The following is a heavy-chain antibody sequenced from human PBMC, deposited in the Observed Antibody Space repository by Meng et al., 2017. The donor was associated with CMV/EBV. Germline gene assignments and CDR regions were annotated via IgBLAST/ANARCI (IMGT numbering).Heavy chain of an antibody. CDR3: AKAAGYYYYGMDV. Sequence: GGSLRLSCAASGFTFSSYDMSWVRQAPGKGLEWVSAISGSGCNTNYADPVKGRFTISRDNSKNTLYLQMNSLRAEDTAVYYCAKAAGYYYYGMDVWGQGTTVTVSS. CDR2: ISGSGCNT. V-gene: IGHV3-23*01. J-gene: IGHJ6*02. CDR1: GFTFSSYD.